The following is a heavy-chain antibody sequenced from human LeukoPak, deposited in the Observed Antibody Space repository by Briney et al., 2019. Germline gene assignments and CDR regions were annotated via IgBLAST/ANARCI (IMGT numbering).Heavy chain of an antibody. Sequence: PGGSLRLSCASSGFSFSNYAMGWVRQAPGKGLERVSLIIASSGSTFYADSVKGRFTISRDNSKNTLYLQMNSLRAEDTAVYYCAKGGYDYVEMGYFDYWGQGTLVTVSS. CDR3: AKGGYDYVEMGYFDY. D-gene: IGHD5-12*01. V-gene: IGHV3-23*01. J-gene: IGHJ4*02. CDR2: IIASSGST. CDR1: GFSFSNYA.